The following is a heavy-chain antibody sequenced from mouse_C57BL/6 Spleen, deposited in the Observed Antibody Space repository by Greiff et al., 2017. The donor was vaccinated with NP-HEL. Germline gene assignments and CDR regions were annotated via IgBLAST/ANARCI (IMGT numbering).Heavy chain of an antibody. CDR3: ARGTERFRYFDV. D-gene: IGHD1-1*01. CDR2: INPNNGGT. V-gene: IGHV1-22*01. CDR1: GYTFTDYN. Sequence: VQLQQSGPELVKPGASVKMSCKASGYTFTDYNMHWVKQSHGKSLEWIGYINPNNGGTSYNQKFKGKATLTVNKSSSTAYMELRSLTSEDSAVYYCARGTERFRYFDVWGTGTTVTVSS. J-gene: IGHJ1*03.